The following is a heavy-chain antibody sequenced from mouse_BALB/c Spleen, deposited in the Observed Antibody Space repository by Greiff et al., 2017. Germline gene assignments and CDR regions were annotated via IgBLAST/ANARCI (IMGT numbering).Heavy chain of an antibody. J-gene: IGHJ4*01. Sequence: VQLLQSGAELAKPGASVKMSCKASGYTFTSYWMPWVKQRPGQGLEWIGYITPSTGYTEYNQKFKDKATLAADKSSSTAYMQLSSLTSEDSAVYYCARHGGYAMDYWGQGTSVTVSS. CDR3: ARHGGYAMDY. CDR1: GYTFTSYW. CDR2: ITPSTGYT. V-gene: IGHV1-7*01.